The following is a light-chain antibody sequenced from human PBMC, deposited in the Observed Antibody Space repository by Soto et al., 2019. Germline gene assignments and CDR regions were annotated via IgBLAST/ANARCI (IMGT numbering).Light chain of an antibody. CDR2: DGS. V-gene: IGKV1-5*01. J-gene: IGKJ1*01. CDR1: QSIDRW. Sequence: DIQMTQSHSTLSASVGDRVTITCRASQSIDRWLAWYQQKPGKAPKLVIYDGSTLESGVPSRFSASGSGTEFTLTITSLQPDDFATYYCQQYSTYSWTFGQGTKVDI. CDR3: QQYSTYSWT.